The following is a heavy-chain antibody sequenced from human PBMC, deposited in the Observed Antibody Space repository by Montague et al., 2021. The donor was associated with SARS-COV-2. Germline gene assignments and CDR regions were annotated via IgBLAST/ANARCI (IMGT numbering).Heavy chain of an antibody. CDR1: GGSFSGYY. CDR2: INHSGST. CDR3: ARGSWHIVVVTAIRDGYYGMDV. V-gene: IGHV4-34*01. J-gene: IGHJ6*02. Sequence: SETLSLTCAVYGGSFSGYYWSWIRQPPGKGLEWIGEINHSGSTNXNASLKSRVTISVDTSKNQFSLKLSSVTAADTAVYYCARGSWHIVVVTAIRDGYYGMDVWGQGTTVTVSS. D-gene: IGHD2-21*02.